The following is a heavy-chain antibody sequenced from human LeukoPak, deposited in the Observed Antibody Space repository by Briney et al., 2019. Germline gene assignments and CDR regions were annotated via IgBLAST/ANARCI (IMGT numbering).Heavy chain of an antibody. V-gene: IGHV3-11*04. J-gene: IGHJ2*01. CDR1: GFVFTDHY. CDR3: ARDPSVSHGSWSGPMGFFDL. Sequence: PGGSLRLSCTASGFVFTDHYMIWIRQAPGKGLEWICSLSIGEDAIFYADSVRGRFAISGDKSNNSLYLRMDNLGVEDTAVYYCARDPSVSHGSWSGPMGFFDLWGRGTLFTVSS. D-gene: IGHD3-3*01. CDR2: LSIGEDAI.